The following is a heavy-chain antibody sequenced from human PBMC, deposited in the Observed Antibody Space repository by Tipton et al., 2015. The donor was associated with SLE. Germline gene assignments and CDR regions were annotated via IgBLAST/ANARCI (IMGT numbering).Heavy chain of an antibody. Sequence: SLRLSCAASGFIFSSHEMNWVRQAPGKGLEWVSYISSSGSTIYYADSVKGRFTISRDNAKNSLSLQMNSLRAEDTGVYYCAKVNSGYDSPYYYYGMDVWGQGTAVTVSS. V-gene: IGHV3-48*03. CDR3: AKVNSGYDSPYYYYGMDV. D-gene: IGHD5-12*01. CDR2: ISSSGSTI. J-gene: IGHJ6*02. CDR1: GFIFSSHE.